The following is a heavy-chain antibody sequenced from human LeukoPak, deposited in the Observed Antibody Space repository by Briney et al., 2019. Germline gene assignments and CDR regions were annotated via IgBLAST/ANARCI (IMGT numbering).Heavy chain of an antibody. V-gene: IGHV3-21*04. J-gene: IGHJ4*02. Sequence: GGSLRLSCAASGFSFSTYSMNWVRQAPGKGLEWVSFINSDSSSIDYADSVRGRFTISRDNAKNSLYLQMNSLRAEDTAVYYCARGGITIPLPDYWGQGTLVTVSS. D-gene: IGHD3-10*01. CDR1: GFSFSTYS. CDR3: ARGGITIPLPDY. CDR2: INSDSSSI.